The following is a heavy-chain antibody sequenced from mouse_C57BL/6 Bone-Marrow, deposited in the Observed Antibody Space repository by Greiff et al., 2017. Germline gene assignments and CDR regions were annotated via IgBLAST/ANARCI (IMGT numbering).Heavy chain of an antibody. Sequence: VQLQQPGAELVMPGASVKLSCKASGYTFTSYWMHWVKQRPGQGLEWTGEIDPSDSYTNYNQKFKGKSTLTVDKSSSTAYMQLSSLTSEDSAVYYCARKDSSGYYWGQGTTLTVSS. V-gene: IGHV1-69*01. CDR3: ARKDSSGYY. CDR2: IDPSDSYT. J-gene: IGHJ2*01. D-gene: IGHD3-2*02. CDR1: GYTFTSYW.